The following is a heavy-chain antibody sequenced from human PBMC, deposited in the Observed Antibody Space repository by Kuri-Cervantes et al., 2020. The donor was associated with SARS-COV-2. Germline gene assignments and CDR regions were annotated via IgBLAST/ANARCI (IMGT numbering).Heavy chain of an antibody. CDR3: TRAGYDNSGYYYSFDF. V-gene: IGHV4-59*11. CDR2: VYSSGST. J-gene: IGHJ4*02. D-gene: IGHD3-22*01. Sequence: GSLRLSCTVSGGSISSHYWSWIRQPPGKGLEWIGYVYSSGSTNYSPSLKSRVTMSVDTSKNQFSLKLTSVTAADTAVYYCTRAGYDNSGYYYSFDFWGQGALVTVSS. CDR1: GGSISSHY.